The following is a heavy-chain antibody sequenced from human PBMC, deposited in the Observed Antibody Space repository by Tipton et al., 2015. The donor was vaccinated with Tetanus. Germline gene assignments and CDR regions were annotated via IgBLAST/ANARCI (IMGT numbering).Heavy chain of an antibody. J-gene: IGHJ5*02. CDR3: ARHLYGYWFDP. Sequence: SLTCTVSGGSVSDKKYYWGWIRQPPGKGLEWIASIYFQGSTYYSPSLKTRVTIAVDTAQNLFSLRLTSVTAADTAMYYCARHLYGYWFDPWGQGALVTVSS. CDR2: IYFQGST. CDR1: GGSVSDKKYY. D-gene: IGHD3-10*01. V-gene: IGHV4-39*01.